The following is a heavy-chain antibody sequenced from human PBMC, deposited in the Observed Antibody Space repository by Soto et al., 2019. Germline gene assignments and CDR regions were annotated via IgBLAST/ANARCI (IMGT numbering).Heavy chain of an antibody. CDR2: VNIHVSVT. CDR3: ARAAPFNYGGKSGFDY. D-gene: IGHD4-17*01. Sequence: WASLSLSCPSSGFTFNSDWMHWARQAAGKWLVAVSQVNIHVSVTKYAHPVKGRFTISRDNDANTVHLQMNSLGTEDTAVYYCARAAPFNYGGKSGFDYWGQGT. CDR1: GFTFNSDW. V-gene: IGHV3-74*03. J-gene: IGHJ4*02.